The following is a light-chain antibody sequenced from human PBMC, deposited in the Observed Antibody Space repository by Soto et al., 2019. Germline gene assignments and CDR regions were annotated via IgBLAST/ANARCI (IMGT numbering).Light chain of an antibody. CDR2: DAS. CDR1: QSVTTN. Sequence: EVVMTQSPATLSVSPGERATLSFRASQSVTTNMAWYQQKPGQAPRLLIYDASNRATGIPARFSGSGSGTDFTLTISRLEAEDFAVYYCQQSSSSPITFGQGTRLEIK. CDR3: QQSSSSPIT. J-gene: IGKJ5*01. V-gene: IGKV3D-15*02.